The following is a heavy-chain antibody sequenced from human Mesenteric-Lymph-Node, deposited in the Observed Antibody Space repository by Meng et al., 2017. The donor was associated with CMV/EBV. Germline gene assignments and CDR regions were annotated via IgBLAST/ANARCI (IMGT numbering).Heavy chain of an antibody. J-gene: IGHJ4*02. D-gene: IGHD3-22*01. CDR2: IYYSGST. CDR3: ARDGDYSDSSGYNPFDY. V-gene: IGHV4-39*07. CDR1: GGYISSCSYY. Sequence: QLPLPESGPRMVKPSENLSLTCTVSGGYISSCSYYWGWIRQPPGKGLEWIGSIYYSGSTYYNPSLKSRVTISVDTSKNQFSLKLSSVTAADTAFYYCARDGDYSDSSGYNPFDYWGQGTLVTVSS.